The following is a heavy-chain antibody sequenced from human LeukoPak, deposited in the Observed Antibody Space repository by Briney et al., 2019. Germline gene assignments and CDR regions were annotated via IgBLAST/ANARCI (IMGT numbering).Heavy chain of an antibody. CDR1: GYTFTSYY. Sequence: ASVKVSCKASGYTFTSYYMHWVRQAPGQGLEWMGIINPSGGSTSYAQKFQGIVTMTRDTSTSTVYMELSSVRSEDTAVYYCATPVERRVYYYYGMDVWGQGTTVTVSS. J-gene: IGHJ6*02. CDR3: ATPVERRVYYYYGMDV. V-gene: IGHV1-46*01. CDR2: INPSGGST.